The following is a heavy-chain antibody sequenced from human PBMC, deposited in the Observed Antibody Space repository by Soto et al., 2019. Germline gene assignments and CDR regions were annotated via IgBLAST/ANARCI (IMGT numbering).Heavy chain of an antibody. Sequence: ASVKVSCKASRYTFSDYYIHWVRQAPGQGLEWMGRLNPNSGGTGSAQKFQGRVTMTSDTCISTAYMELSRLRSDDTAVYYCARGLGDFHGLDVWGQGTTVTVSS. CDR1: RYTFSDYY. CDR3: ARGLGDFHGLDV. CDR2: LNPNSGGT. V-gene: IGHV1-2*02. J-gene: IGHJ6*02. D-gene: IGHD2-21*02.